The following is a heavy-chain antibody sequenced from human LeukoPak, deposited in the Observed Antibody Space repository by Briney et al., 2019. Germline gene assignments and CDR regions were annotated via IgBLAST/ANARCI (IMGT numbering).Heavy chain of an antibody. J-gene: IGHJ2*01. D-gene: IGHD3-9*01. Sequence: GGSLRLSCAASGFTFSSYWMHWVRQAPGKGLVWVSRINSDGSSTSYADSVKGRFTISRDNAKNTLYLQMNSLRAEDTAVYYCARQYYDILTGYLGYFDLWGRGTLVTVSS. V-gene: IGHV3-74*01. CDR1: GFTFSSYW. CDR3: ARQYYDILTGYLGYFDL. CDR2: INSDGSST.